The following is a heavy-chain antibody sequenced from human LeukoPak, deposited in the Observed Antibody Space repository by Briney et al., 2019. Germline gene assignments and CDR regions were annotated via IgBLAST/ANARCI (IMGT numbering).Heavy chain of an antibody. D-gene: IGHD2-15*01. CDR1: GGSITSKTYD. V-gene: IGHV4-39*01. J-gene: IGHJ4*02. CDR3: ASQGRYCSGGSCYSPHYFDY. Sequence: SETLSLTCTVSGGSITSKTYDWGWVRQPPGKGRELIGSSYYSGSSYYNPSLKNRVTIAVDTSRSQFSLKMTSVTAADTAVYYCASQGRYCSGGSCYSPHYFDYWGQGALVAVSS. CDR2: SYYSGSS.